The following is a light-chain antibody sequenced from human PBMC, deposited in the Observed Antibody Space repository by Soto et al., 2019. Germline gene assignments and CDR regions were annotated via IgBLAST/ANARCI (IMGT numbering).Light chain of an antibody. CDR1: SSDVGGYNY. CDR2: DVS. J-gene: IGLJ2*01. CDR3: SSYTSSSTLGHVV. Sequence: QSALTQPASVSGSPGQSIIISCTGTSSDVGGYNYVSWYQQHPGKAPKLMIYDVSNRPSGVSNRFSGSKSGNTASLTISGLQAEDEADYYCSSYTSSSTLGHVVFGGGTQLTVL. V-gene: IGLV2-14*01.